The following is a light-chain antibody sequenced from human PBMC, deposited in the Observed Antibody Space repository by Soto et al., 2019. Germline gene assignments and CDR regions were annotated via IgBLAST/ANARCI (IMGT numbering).Light chain of an antibody. CDR2: AVS. J-gene: IGKJ3*01. V-gene: IGKV1-39*01. Sequence: DIQMTQSPSSLSASIGDRVTITCRASQSISNYLNWYQQTPGTAPKLLVYAVSNLQSGVPSRFSGCGSGTDFTLTISSLQPEDFATYFCQESYTTPFTFGPGTKVDIK. CDR1: QSISNY. CDR3: QESYTTPFT.